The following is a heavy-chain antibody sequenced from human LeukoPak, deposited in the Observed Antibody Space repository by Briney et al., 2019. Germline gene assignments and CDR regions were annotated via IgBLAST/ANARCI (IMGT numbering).Heavy chain of an antibody. CDR1: GGSITSSSYY. CDR3: ARGRYSAGDNWFDP. V-gene: IGHV4-39*07. CDR2: IYYGGST. D-gene: IGHD3-9*01. J-gene: IGHJ5*02. Sequence: SETLSLTCTVSGGSITSSSYYWGWIRQPPGKGLEWIGNIYYGGSTNYNPSLKSRVTMLIDTSKNQFSLKLSSVTAADTAVYYCARGRYSAGDNWFDPWGQGTLVTVSS.